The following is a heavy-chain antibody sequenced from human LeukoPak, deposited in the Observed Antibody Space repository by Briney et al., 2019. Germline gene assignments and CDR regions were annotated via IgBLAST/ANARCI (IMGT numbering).Heavy chain of an antibody. CDR2: ISGSGGST. CDR3: ARAYCGGDCYEAYFDY. CDR1: GFTFSSYA. J-gene: IGHJ4*02. D-gene: IGHD2-21*02. Sequence: GGSLRLSCAASGFTFSSYAMSWVRQAPGKGLEWVSDISGSGGSTHYADSVKGRFTISRDNSKNTLYLQMNSLRAEDTAVYYCARAYCGGDCYEAYFDYWGQGTLVTVSS. V-gene: IGHV3-23*01.